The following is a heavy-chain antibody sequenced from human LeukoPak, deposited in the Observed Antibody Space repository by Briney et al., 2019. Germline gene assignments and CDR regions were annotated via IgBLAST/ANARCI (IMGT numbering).Heavy chain of an antibody. CDR1: GFSISFYA. V-gene: IGHV3-23*01. CDR2: VTGGGDGT. D-gene: IGHD2-8*01. Sequence: GGSLRLSCVASGFSISFYALAWVRQTPGKGLEWVSAVTGGGDGTHYIDSVKGRFTISRDNSKNTIYLQMNSLRAEDTAIYFCGSDPNGDYVGALGYWGRGTLVTVSS. CDR3: GSDPNGDYVGALGY. J-gene: IGHJ4*01.